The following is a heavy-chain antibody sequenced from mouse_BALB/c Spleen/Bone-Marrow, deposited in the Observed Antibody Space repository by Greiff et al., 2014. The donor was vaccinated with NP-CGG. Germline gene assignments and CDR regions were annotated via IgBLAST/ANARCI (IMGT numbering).Heavy chain of an antibody. Sequence: QVQLKDSGAELVKPGASVKLSCKTSGYTFTSYWIQWVKQRPGQGLGWIGEIFPGTGTTYYNEKFKGKATLTIDTSSSTAYMQLSSLTSEDSAVYFCAREGSRLRGYFDVWGARTTVTVSS. V-gene: IGHV1S132*01. J-gene: IGHJ1*01. CDR1: GYTFTSYW. CDR3: AREGSRLRGYFDV. D-gene: IGHD1-1*01. CDR2: IFPGTGTT.